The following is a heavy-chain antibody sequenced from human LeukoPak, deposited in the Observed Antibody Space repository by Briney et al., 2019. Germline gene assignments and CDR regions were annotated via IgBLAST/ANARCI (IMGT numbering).Heavy chain of an antibody. CDR2: IGRSSIDK. V-gene: IGHV3-21*01. J-gene: IGHJ5*02. D-gene: IGHD3-22*01. CDR3: ARVHTSSYAADL. Sequence: PGGSLRLSCTASGFTFNTYTMNWVRQAPGKGPEWISSIGRSSIDKYYADSVRGRFTISRDNAKNSLYVQMNSLRAEDTAVYYCARVHTSSYAADLWGQGTLVTVSS. CDR1: GFTFNTYT.